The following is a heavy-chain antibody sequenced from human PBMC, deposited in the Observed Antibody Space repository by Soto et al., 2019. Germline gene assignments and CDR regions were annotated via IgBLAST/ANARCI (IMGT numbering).Heavy chain of an antibody. Sequence: SETLSLTCTVSGGSISSSSYYWGWIRQPPGKGLEWIGSIYYSGSTYYNPSLKSRVTISVDTSKNQFSLKLSSVTAADTAVYYCARHYNYYDSSGHYPDDYWGQGTLVTVSS. D-gene: IGHD3-22*01. J-gene: IGHJ4*02. CDR1: GGSISSSSYY. CDR2: IYYSGST. CDR3: ARHYNYYDSSGHYPDDY. V-gene: IGHV4-39*01.